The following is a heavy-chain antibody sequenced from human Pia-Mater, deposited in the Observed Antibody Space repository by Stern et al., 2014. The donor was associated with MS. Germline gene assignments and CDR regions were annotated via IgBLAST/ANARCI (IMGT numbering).Heavy chain of an antibody. J-gene: IGHJ5*02. D-gene: IGHD2/OR15-2a*01. Sequence: VQLVESGGGVVQPGRPLRLSCVASGFTFGSCAMHWVRQAPGTGLEWVAGVSYDGSNKYYADSGKGRFTISRDNSTNTLYMPMSSLRPEDTAVYYCAKDRQYLTYFFDHWGQGSLVTVSS. CDR1: GFTFGSCA. CDR2: VSYDGSNK. V-gene: IGHV3-30*18. CDR3: AKDRQYLTYFFDH.